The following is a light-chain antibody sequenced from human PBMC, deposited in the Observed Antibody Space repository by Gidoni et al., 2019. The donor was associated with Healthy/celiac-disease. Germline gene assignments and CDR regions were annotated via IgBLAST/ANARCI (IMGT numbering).Light chain of an antibody. J-gene: IGLJ1*01. V-gene: IGLV2-14*01. CDR1: SSDVGGYNY. CDR3: SSYTSSSTLV. Sequence: QSALTQPAPGSGSPGQSITIPCTGTSSDVGGYNYVSWYQHHPGKAPKLMIYEVSNRPSGVSNRFSGSKSGNTASLTISGLQAEDEADYYCSSYTSSSTLVFGTGTKVTVL. CDR2: EVS.